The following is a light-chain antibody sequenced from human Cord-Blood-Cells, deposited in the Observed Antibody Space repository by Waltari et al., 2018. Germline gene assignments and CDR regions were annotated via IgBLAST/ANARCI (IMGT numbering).Light chain of an antibody. Sequence: EIVMTQSPATLSVSPGERATLSCRASQSVSSNLAWYQQKPGQAPRLLLYGASTRATGIPARFSGSGSGTEFTLTISSLQSEDFAVDYCQQYNNWPALTFGGGTKVEIK. CDR1: QSVSSN. CDR2: GAS. J-gene: IGKJ4*01. V-gene: IGKV3-15*01. CDR3: QQYNNWPALT.